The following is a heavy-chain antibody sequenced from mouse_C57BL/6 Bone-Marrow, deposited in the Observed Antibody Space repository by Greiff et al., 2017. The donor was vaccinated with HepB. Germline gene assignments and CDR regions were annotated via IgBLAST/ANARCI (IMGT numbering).Heavy chain of an antibody. V-gene: IGHV1-81*01. D-gene: IGHD2-12*01. CDR3: ARERLVYAMDY. J-gene: IGHJ4*01. Sequence: VQLQESGAELARPGASVKLSCKASGYTFTSYGISWVKQRTGQGLEWIGEIYPRSGNTYYNEKFKGKATLTADKSSSTAYMELRSLTSEDSAVYFCARERLVYAMDYWGQGTSVTVSS. CDR1: GYTFTSYG. CDR2: IYPRSGNT.